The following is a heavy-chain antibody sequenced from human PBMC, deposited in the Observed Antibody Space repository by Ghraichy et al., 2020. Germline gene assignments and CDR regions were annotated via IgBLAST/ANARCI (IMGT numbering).Heavy chain of an antibody. V-gene: IGHV3-33*01. Sequence: GGSLRLSCAASGFTFSSFGMYWVRQAPGKGPEWVAVIWYDGSNEDYADPVKGRFTISRDNSKNTLYLQMNSLRDEDTAIYYCARDPSSRAAAGRFDYSGQGTLVTVSS. D-gene: IGHD6-13*01. CDR1: GFTFSSFG. J-gene: IGHJ4*02. CDR2: IWYDGSNE. CDR3: ARDPSSRAAAGRFDY.